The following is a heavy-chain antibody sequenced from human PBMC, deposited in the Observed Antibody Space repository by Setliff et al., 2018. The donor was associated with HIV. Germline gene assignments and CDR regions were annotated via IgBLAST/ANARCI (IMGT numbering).Heavy chain of an antibody. Sequence: SETLSLTCTVSGGSISSHYWSWVRQPPGKGLEGIGSIYYSGSTNYNPSLKSRVTISVDTSKNQFSLKLSSVTAADTAVYYCARDHTNYNFWSGYRVEGYCMDVWGQGTTVTVSS. CDR2: IYYSGST. CDR3: ARDHTNYNFWSGYRVEGYCMDV. V-gene: IGHV4-59*11. D-gene: IGHD3-3*01. J-gene: IGHJ6*02. CDR1: GGSISSHY.